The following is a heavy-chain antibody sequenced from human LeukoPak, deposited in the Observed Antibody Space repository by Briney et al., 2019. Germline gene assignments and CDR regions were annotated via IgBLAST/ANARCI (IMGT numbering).Heavy chain of an antibody. CDR3: ARQRSLGAFDI. D-gene: IGHD3-10*01. J-gene: IGHJ3*02. V-gene: IGHV4-59*01. CDR1: GGSISSYY. Sequence: PSETLSLTCTVSGGSISSYYWSWLRQPPGKGLEWIGYIYYSGSTNYNPSLKSRVTISVDTSKNQFSLKLSSVTAADTAVYYCARQRSLGAFDIWGQGTMVTVSS. CDR2: IYYSGST.